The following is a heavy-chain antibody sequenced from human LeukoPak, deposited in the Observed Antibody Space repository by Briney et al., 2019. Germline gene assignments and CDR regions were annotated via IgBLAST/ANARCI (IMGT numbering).Heavy chain of an antibody. D-gene: IGHD3-22*01. CDR2: ISSSSSYI. CDR3: ARDRSSGFDY. CDR1: GFTFRNYA. Sequence: GGSLRLSCVVSGFTFRNYAMNWVRQAPGKGLEWVSSISSSSSYIYYADSVKGRFTISRDNAKNSLYLQMNSLRAEDTAVYYCARDRSSGFDYWGQGTLVTVSS. V-gene: IGHV3-21*01. J-gene: IGHJ4*02.